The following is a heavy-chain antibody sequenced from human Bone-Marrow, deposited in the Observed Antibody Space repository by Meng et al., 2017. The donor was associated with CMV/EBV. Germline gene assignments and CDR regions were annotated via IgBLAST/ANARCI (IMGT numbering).Heavy chain of an antibody. CDR2: IRYDGSNK. CDR1: GFTFSSYG. Sequence: GESLKISCAASGFTFSSYGMHWVRQAPGKGLEWVAFIRYDGSNKYYADSVKGRFTISRDNSKNTLYLQMNSLRAEDTAVYYCAKGDPIAAAGTYWGQGTLVTVSS. J-gene: IGHJ4*02. D-gene: IGHD6-13*01. V-gene: IGHV3-30*02. CDR3: AKGDPIAAAGTY.